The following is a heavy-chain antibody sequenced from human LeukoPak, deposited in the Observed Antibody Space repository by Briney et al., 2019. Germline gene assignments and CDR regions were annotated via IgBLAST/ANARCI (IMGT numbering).Heavy chain of an antibody. Sequence: PSETLSLTCSVYGGSFSGYYWSWIRQPPRKRQDWIGEINHSGSTNYNPSLKSRVTISVDTSKNQFSLKLSSVTAADTAVYYCARGLSAWSLHEYFQHWGQGTLVTVSS. CDR3: ARGLSAWSLHEYFQH. V-gene: IGHV4-34*01. D-gene: IGHD3-16*02. CDR1: GGSFSGYY. CDR2: INHSGST. J-gene: IGHJ1*01.